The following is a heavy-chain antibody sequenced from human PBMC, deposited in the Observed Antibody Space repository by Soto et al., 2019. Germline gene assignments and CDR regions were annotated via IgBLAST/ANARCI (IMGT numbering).Heavy chain of an antibody. J-gene: IGHJ4*02. Sequence: GGSLRLSCAASGFTVSSNYMSWVRQAPGKGLEWVSVIYSGGSTYYADSVKGRFTISRDNSKNTLYLQMNSLRAEDTAVYYCARSHTLGYCTNGVCLDTFDYWGQGTLVTVSS. D-gene: IGHD2-8*01. CDR2: IYSGGST. V-gene: IGHV3-66*01. CDR1: GFTVSSNY. CDR3: ARSHTLGYCTNGVCLDTFDY.